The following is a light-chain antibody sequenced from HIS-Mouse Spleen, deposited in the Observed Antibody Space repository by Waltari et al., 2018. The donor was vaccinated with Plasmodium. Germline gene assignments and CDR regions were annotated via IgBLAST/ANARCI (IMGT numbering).Light chain of an antibody. V-gene: IGKV1-5*03. CDR1: QSISSW. Sequence: DIQMTLSLSTLSASVGDRVTITCRASQSISSWLAWYQQKPGKAPKLLIYKASSLESEVPSRFSGSGSGTEFTLTISSLQPDDFATYYCQQYNSYWTFGQGTKVEIK. J-gene: IGKJ1*01. CDR2: KAS. CDR3: QQYNSYWT.